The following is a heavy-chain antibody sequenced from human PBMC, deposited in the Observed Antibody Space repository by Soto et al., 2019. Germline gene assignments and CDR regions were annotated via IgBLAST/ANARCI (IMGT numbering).Heavy chain of an antibody. Sequence: SETLSLTCTVSGGSIISSSYYFSCIREPPWRGLEWIGSIYYSGSTYYNLSLKSRVTISVDTSKNQFSLKLSSVTAADTAVYYCARRGDGYKGGYYYYGMDVWGQGTTVTVSS. CDR2: IYYSGST. V-gene: IGHV4-39*01. D-gene: IGHD5-12*01. CDR3: ARRGDGYKGGYYYYGMDV. CDR1: GGSIISSSYY. J-gene: IGHJ6*02.